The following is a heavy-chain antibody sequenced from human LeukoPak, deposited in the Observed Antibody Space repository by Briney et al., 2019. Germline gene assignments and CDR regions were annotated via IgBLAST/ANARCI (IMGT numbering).Heavy chain of an antibody. D-gene: IGHD1-26*01. CDR2: IKQDGSEK. CDR1: GFTFSSYW. Sequence: GGSLRLSCAASGFTFSSYWMSWVRQAPGKGLEWVANIKQDGSEKYYVDSVKGRFTISRDNAKNSLYLQMNSLRAEDTAVYYCASRPKVGATPDYFDYWGRGTLVTVSS. V-gene: IGHV3-7*01. CDR3: ASRPKVGATPDYFDY. J-gene: IGHJ4*02.